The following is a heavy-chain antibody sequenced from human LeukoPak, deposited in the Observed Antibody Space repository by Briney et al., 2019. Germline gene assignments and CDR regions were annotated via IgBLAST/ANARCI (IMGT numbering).Heavy chain of an antibody. V-gene: IGHV3-74*01. CDR2: INSDGSST. Sequence: PGGSLRLSCAAPGFTFSSYWMHWVRQAPGKGLVWVSRINSDGSSTSYADSVKGRFTISRDNAKNTLYLQMNSLRAEDTAVYYCASPVEMATSALENWGQGTLVTVSS. CDR1: GFTFSSYW. CDR3: ASPVEMATSALEN. D-gene: IGHD5-24*01. J-gene: IGHJ4*02.